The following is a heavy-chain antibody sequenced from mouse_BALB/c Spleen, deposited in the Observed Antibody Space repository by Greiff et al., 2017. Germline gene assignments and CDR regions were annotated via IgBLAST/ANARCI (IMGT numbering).Heavy chain of an antibody. V-gene: IGHV5-6-5*01. CDR3: ARGGPYFDY. Sequence: EVQVVESGGGLVKPGGSLKLSCAASGFTFSSYAMSWVRQTPEKRLEWVASISSGGSTYYPDSVKGRFTISRDNARNILYLQMSSLRSEDTAMYYCARGGPYFDYWGQGTTLTVSS. J-gene: IGHJ2*01. CDR2: ISSGGST. CDR1: GFTFSSYA.